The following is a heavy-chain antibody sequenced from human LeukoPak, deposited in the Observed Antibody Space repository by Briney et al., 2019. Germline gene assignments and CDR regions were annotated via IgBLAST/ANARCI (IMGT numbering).Heavy chain of an antibody. CDR2: IRNKVYGGTT. CDR1: GFTFGVYY. V-gene: IGHV3-49*03. J-gene: IGHJ4*02. D-gene: IGHD3-10*02. CDR3: SRGLYYVPLL. Sequence: GGSRSLSCPTPGFTFGVYYMSWFRRAPGKGREWVGFIRNKVYGGTTEYAASVKGRFTISKDDSKSVAYLQMSSLNTEDTAVYYCSRGLYYVPLLGGQGTLVTVSS.